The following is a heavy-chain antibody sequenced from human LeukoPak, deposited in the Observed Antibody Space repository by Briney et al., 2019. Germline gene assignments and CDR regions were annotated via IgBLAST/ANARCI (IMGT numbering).Heavy chain of an antibody. CDR3: ATSGYSGYDPGYGMDV. CDR1: GFTFSSYW. J-gene: IGHJ6*02. V-gene: IGHV3-74*01. CDR2: INSDGSST. D-gene: IGHD5-12*01. Sequence: GGSLRLSCAASGFTFSSYWMHWDRQAPGKGLVWVSRINSDGSSTSYADSVKGRFTISRDNAKNTLYLQMNSLRAEDTAVYYCATSGYSGYDPGYGMDVWGQGTTVTVSS.